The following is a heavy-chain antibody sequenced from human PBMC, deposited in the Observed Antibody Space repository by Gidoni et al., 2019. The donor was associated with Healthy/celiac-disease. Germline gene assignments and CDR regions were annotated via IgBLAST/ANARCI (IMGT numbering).Heavy chain of an antibody. CDR1: GYRFTRYW. D-gene: IGHD3-22*01. V-gene: IGHV5-51*01. CDR2: IYPGDSDT. Sequence: EVQLVRSGAAVKQPGESLKISCKGSGYRFTRYWICWGRPMPGKGLEWMGIIYPGDSDTRYSPSVQGQVTSSADKSISTAYLQWSSLKASDTAMYYCATPPYYYDSSGFKVGAFDIWGQGTMVTVSS. J-gene: IGHJ3*02. CDR3: ATPPYYYDSSGFKVGAFDI.